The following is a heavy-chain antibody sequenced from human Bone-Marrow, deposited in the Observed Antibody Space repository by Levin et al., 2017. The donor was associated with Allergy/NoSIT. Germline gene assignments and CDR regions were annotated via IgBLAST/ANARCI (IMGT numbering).Heavy chain of an antibody. CDR3: AKGEKQYSSSSVDF. CDR2: ISYDGTNK. J-gene: IGHJ4*02. V-gene: IGHV3-30*18. D-gene: IGHD6-6*01. CDR1: GFTFSSSA. Sequence: GESLKISCAASGFTFSSSAMHWVRQAPGKGLEWLTLISYDGTNKFYADSVKGRFTSSRDNSNNTLFLQMDSLRAEDTAVYYCAKGEKQYSSSSVDFWGQGTLVTGSS.